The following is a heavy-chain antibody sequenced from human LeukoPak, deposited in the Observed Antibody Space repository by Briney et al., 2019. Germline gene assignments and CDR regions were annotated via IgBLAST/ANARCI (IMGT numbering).Heavy chain of an antibody. CDR3: AKDREYRGANGVFDY. V-gene: IGHV3-23*01. CDR1: GFTFSTYA. J-gene: IGHJ4*02. Sequence: GGSLRLSCAASGFTFSTYAMSWVRQAPGKGLEWVSTISGGGRSTFYADSVKGRFTISRDNSKNTLFLQMNSLRAEDTALYYCAKDREYRGANGVFDYWGQGTLVTVSS. D-gene: IGHD1-26*01. CDR2: ISGGGRST.